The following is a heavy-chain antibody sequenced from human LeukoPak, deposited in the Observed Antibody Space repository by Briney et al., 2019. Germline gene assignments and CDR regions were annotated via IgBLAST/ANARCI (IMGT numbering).Heavy chain of an antibody. J-gene: IGHJ3*02. CDR2: IRYDGSNK. CDR3: AKDPRLEQRGPNDAFYI. CDR1: GFTSSSYG. Sequence: GGSLRLSCAASGFTSSSYGMHWVRQAPGKGLEWVAFIRYDGSNKDYADSVKGRFTISRDNSKNTLYLQMNSLRAEDTAVYYCAKDPRLEQRGPNDAFYIWGQGTMVTVSS. V-gene: IGHV3-30*02. D-gene: IGHD1/OR15-1a*01.